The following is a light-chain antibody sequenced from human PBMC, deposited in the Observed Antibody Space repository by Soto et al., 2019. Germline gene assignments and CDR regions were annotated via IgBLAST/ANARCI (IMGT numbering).Light chain of an antibody. CDR2: GAS. Sequence: EIVLTQSPGTLSLSPGERATLSCRASQSVSSSYLAWYQQKHGQAPRLLIYGASSRATGIPDRFSGSGSGTDFTLTISRLEPEDFAVYYCQQYGSSPPGLTFGGGTKVEIK. CDR1: QSVSSSY. CDR3: QQYGSSPPGLT. J-gene: IGKJ4*01. V-gene: IGKV3-20*01.